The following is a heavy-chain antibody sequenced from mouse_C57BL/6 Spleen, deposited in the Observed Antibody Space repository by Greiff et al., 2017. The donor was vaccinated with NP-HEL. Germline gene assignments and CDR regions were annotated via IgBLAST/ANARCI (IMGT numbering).Heavy chain of an antibody. CDR2: IYPRSGNT. CDR3: ARGDLAGTRGYFDY. J-gene: IGHJ2*01. Sequence: VQRVESGAELARPGASVKLSCKASGYTFTSYGISWVKQRTGQGLEWIGEIYPRSGNTYYNEKFKGKATLTADKSSSTAYMELRSLTSEDSAVYFCARGDLAGTRGYFDYWGQGTTLTVSS. D-gene: IGHD4-1*01. CDR1: GYTFTSYG. V-gene: IGHV1-81*01.